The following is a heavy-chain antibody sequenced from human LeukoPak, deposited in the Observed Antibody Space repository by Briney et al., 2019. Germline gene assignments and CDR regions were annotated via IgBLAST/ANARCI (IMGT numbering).Heavy chain of an antibody. J-gene: IGHJ3*02. CDR1: GFTFSSYW. CDR3: ARDRSSSWYFGIGDAFDI. V-gene: IGHV3-7*01. Sequence: GGSLRLSCAASGFTFSSYWMSWVRQAPGKGLEWVANIKEDGSEKYYVDSVKGRFTISRDNAKNSLYLQMNSLRAEDTAVYYCARDRSSSWYFGIGDAFDIWGQGTMVTVSS. CDR2: IKEDGSEK. D-gene: IGHD6-13*01.